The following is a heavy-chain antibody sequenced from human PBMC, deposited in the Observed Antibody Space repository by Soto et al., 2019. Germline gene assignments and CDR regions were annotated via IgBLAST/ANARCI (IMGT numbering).Heavy chain of an antibody. Sequence: EVQLVESGGGLVKPGESLRLSCAASDLSFSNAYINWVRQAPGKGLECVGRIKSKTDGGTIAYAAPVKGRFIISRDDSSNTVYLQMNSLKTEDKAVYYCTTRGALGYWGQGTLVTVSS. CDR3: TTRGALGY. CDR2: IKSKTDGGTI. J-gene: IGHJ4*02. CDR1: DLSFSNAY. D-gene: IGHD2-15*01. V-gene: IGHV3-15*07.